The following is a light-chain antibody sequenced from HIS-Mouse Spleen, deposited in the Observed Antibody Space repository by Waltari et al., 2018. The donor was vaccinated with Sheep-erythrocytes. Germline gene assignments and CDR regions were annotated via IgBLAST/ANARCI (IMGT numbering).Light chain of an antibody. CDR2: EDS. Sequence: SYELTQPPSVSVSPGQTARIPRPGDALPKQYPYWYQQKSGQAPVLVIYEDSKRPSGIPERFSGSSSGTMATLTISGAQVEDEADYYCYSTDSSGNHSNWVFGGGTKLTVL. J-gene: IGLJ3*02. CDR1: ALPKQY. CDR3: YSTDSSGNHSNWV. V-gene: IGLV3-10*01.